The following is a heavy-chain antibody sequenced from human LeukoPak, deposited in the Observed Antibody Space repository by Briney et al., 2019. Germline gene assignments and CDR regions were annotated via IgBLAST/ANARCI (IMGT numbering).Heavy chain of an antibody. CDR2: ISGSGGST. CDR1: GFTFTNNA. J-gene: IGHJ4*02. D-gene: IGHD3-9*01. CDR3: ATGGFRYFGY. Sequence: PTGGSLRLSCAASGFTFTNNAMSWARQAPGKGLEWVSTISGSGGSTYYADSVKGRFTISRDNSKNALYLQMNSLRAEDTAVYYCATGGFRYFGYWGQGTLVTVSS. V-gene: IGHV3-23*01.